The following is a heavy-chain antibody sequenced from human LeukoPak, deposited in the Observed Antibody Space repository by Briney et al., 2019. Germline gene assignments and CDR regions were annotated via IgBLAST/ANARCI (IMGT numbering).Heavy chain of an antibody. CDR1: GFTFSSYG. CDR3: AKDRDSAFDI. Sequence: GRSLRLSCAASGFTFSSYGMHWVRQAPGKGLEWVAVISYDGGNKYYADSVKGRFTISRDNSKNTLYLQMNSLRAEDTAVYYCAKDRDSAFDIWGQGTMVTVSS. V-gene: IGHV3-30*18. CDR2: ISYDGGNK. D-gene: IGHD2-15*01. J-gene: IGHJ3*02.